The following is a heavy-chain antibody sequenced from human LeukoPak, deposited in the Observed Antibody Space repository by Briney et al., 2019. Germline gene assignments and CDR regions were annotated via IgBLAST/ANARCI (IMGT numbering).Heavy chain of an antibody. CDR2: ISGSGGST. J-gene: IGHJ4*02. V-gene: IGHV3-23*01. Sequence: GGTLRLSCAASGFTFSSYAMSWVRQAPGKGLEWVSAISGSGGSTYYADSVKGRFTISRDNSKNTLYLQMNSLRAEDTAVYYCAKSSMITFGGVIGISSQLDYWGQGTLVTVSS. CDR1: GFTFSSYA. CDR3: AKSSMITFGGVIGISSQLDY. D-gene: IGHD3-16*02.